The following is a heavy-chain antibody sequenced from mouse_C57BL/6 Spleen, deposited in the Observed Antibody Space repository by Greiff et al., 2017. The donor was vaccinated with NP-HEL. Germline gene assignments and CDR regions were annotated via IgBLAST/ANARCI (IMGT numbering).Heavy chain of an antibody. V-gene: IGHV1-64*01. CDR3: ARRGSNYAMDY. CDR1: GYTFTSYW. J-gene: IGHJ4*01. Sequence: QVQLQQPGAELVKPGASVKLSCKASGYTFTSYWMHWVKQRPGQGLEWIGMIHPNSGSTNYNEKFKSKATLTVDKSSSTAYMQLSSLTSEDSAVHYCARRGSNYAMDYWGQGTSVTVSS. CDR2: IHPNSGST.